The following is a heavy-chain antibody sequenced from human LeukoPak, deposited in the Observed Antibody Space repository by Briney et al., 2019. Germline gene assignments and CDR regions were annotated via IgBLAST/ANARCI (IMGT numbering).Heavy chain of an antibody. V-gene: IGHV3-66*01. J-gene: IGHJ3*02. CDR2: IYSGGST. CDR3: ARDPIVVVTEKAFDI. Sequence: TVXXXXMSWVREAPGKGVGWGSVIYSGGSTYYAYSVKGRLTISRDNSQNTLYLQMNSLRAEDTAVYYCARDPIVVVTEKAFDIWGQGTMVTVSS. CDR1: TVXXXX. D-gene: IGHD2-21*02.